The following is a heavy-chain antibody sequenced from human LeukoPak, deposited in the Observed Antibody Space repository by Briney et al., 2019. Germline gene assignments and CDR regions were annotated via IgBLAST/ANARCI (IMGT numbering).Heavy chain of an antibody. Sequence: GGSLRLSCAASGFTFSSYDMSWVRQAPGKGLEWVSGISGSGGSTYYADSVRGRFTISRDNSRNTLYLQMNSLRAEDTAIYYCAKNGDRGAYCSGGTCYPYYYYYMDVWGKGTTVTISS. CDR3: AKNGDRGAYCSGGTCYPYYYYYMDV. D-gene: IGHD2-15*01. CDR2: ISGSGGST. CDR1: GFTFSSYD. V-gene: IGHV3-23*01. J-gene: IGHJ6*03.